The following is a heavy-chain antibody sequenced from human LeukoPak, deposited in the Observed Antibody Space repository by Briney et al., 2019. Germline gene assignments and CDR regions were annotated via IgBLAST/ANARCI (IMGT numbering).Heavy chain of an antibody. CDR1: GGSFSGYY. D-gene: IGHD2-2*01. J-gene: IGHJ5*02. Sequence: PSETLSLTCAVSGGSFSGYYWSLIRQPPGKGLEWIGEINHSGSTNYNPSLKSRVTISVDTSKNQFSLKLSSVTAADTAVYYCARRPGVVVPAVYNWFDPWGQGTLVTVSS. V-gene: IGHV4-34*01. CDR2: INHSGST. CDR3: ARRPGVVVPAVYNWFDP.